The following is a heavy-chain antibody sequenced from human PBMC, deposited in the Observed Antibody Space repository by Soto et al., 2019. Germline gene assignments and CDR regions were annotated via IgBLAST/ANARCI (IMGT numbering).Heavy chain of an antibody. CDR3: ASPHGGPFDY. V-gene: IGHV3-23*01. D-gene: IGHD6-25*01. J-gene: IGHJ4*02. CDR2: ISGSGGST. CDR1: GFTFSSYA. Sequence: EVQLLESGGGLVQPGGSLRLSCAASGFTFSSYAMSWVRQAPGKGLEWVSAISGSGGSTYYADSVKGRFTISRDNSKNTLDLQMNSRRAEDTAVYYCASPHGGPFDYWGQGTLVTVSS.